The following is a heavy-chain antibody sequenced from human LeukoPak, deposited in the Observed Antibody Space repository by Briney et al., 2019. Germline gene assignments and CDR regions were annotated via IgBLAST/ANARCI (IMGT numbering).Heavy chain of an antibody. CDR3: ARESSDYYFIYS. V-gene: IGHV4-59*01. Sequence: SETLSLTCTVSGGSMSYYYWSWIRQPPGKGLEWIGYIYYDGGTNYNPSLKSRVTISIDTSKSQFSLKLSSVTAADTAVYYCARESSDYYFIYSWGQGALVTVAS. D-gene: IGHD3-10*01. CDR1: GGSMSYYY. CDR2: IYYDGGT. J-gene: IGHJ4*02.